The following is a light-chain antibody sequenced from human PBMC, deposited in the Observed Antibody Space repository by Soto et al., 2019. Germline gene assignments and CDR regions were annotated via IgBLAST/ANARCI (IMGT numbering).Light chain of an antibody. J-gene: IGLJ1*01. Sequence: QSALTQPASVSGSPGQSITISCTGTSSDFGTYNFVSWYQHHPGKVPKLIVYERTKRPSGISDRFSGSKSGNTASLTISGLQAEDAAYYYCCSFTSRNTHVFGAGTKVTVL. CDR1: SSDFGTYNF. CDR3: CSFTSRNTHV. V-gene: IGLV2-23*01. CDR2: ERT.